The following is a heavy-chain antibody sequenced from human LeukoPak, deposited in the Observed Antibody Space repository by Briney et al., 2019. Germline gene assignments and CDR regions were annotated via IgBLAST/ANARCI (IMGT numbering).Heavy chain of an antibody. D-gene: IGHD1-1*01. CDR2: FSGSGVRT. V-gene: IGHV3-23*01. Sequence: GGSLRLSCAASGFTFSNYAMSWVRQAPGKGLEWVSAFSGSGVRTYYADSVKGRFTISRDNAKNSLYLQMNSLRAEDTAVYYCARGGSGNWNAPFDYWGQGTLVTVSS. J-gene: IGHJ4*02. CDR1: GFTFSNYA. CDR3: ARGGSGNWNAPFDY.